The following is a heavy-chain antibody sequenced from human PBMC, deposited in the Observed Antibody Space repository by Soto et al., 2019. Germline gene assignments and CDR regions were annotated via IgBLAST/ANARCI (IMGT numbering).Heavy chain of an antibody. CDR2: IYYSGST. J-gene: IGHJ5*02. CDR3: ARETYGDYVEYFDP. Sequence: SETLPLTCTVSRGCISSGGYYWSGICQHPGKGLEWIGYIYYSGSTYYNPSLKSRVTISVDTSKNQFSLKLSSVTAADTVVYYCARETYGDYVEYFDPWGQRTLVTVSS. V-gene: IGHV4-31*03. D-gene: IGHD4-17*01. CDR1: RGCISSGGYY.